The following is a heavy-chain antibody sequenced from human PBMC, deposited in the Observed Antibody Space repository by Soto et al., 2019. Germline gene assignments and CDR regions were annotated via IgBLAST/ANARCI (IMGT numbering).Heavy chain of an antibody. V-gene: IGHV1-18*01. J-gene: IGHJ6*02. CDR2: ISAYNGNT. D-gene: IGHD2-15*01. CDR3: LRADCSGGTCRLSYYYGMDV. CDR1: GCSFTNYG. Sequence: ASVKVSCKASGCSFTNYGISWVRQAPGQGLEWMGWISAYNGNTNYAQQFQGRVTMTTDTSTNTAYKELRSLRSDDSAVYYCLRADCSGGTCRLSYYYGMDVSGHGTTVPASS.